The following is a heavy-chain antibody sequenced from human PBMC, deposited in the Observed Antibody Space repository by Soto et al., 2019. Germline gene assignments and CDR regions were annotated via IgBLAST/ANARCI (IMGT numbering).Heavy chain of an antibody. CDR1: GYSFTSYW. Sequence: GEPLKISCKGSGYSFTSYWIGWVRQMPGKGLEWMGLIYPGDSDTRYSPSFQGQVTISADKSISTAYLQWSSLKAPDTAMYYCARYGGAGDYYYGMDVWGQGTTVTVSS. CDR2: IYPGDSDT. J-gene: IGHJ6*02. D-gene: IGHD3-16*01. V-gene: IGHV5-51*01. CDR3: ARYGGAGDYYYGMDV.